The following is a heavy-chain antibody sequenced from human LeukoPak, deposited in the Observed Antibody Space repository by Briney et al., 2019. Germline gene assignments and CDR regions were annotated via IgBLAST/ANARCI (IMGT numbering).Heavy chain of an antibody. J-gene: IGHJ4*02. CDR1: GFTFSNYC. D-gene: IGHD1-26*01. Sequence: GGSLRLSCAASGFTFSNYCMSWIRQTPGKGLEWLSYISGSGGDIHYADSVKGRFTISRDNAKNSLYLQTNSLRAEDTAMYYCARDIRAVGVTLYFDYWGQGILVTVTS. CDR2: ISGSGGDI. CDR3: ARDIRAVGVTLYFDY. V-gene: IGHV3-11*01.